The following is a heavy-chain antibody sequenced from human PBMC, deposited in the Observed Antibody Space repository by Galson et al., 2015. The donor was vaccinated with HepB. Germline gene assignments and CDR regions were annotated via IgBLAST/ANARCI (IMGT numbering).Heavy chain of an antibody. CDR3: ASLAYCGGDCYSADDY. D-gene: IGHD2-21*02. J-gene: IGHJ4*02. CDR1: GGTFSSYA. Sequence: SVKVSCKASGGTFSSYAISWVRQAPGQGLEWMGGIIPIFGTANYAQKFQGRVTITADESTSTAYMELSSLRSEDTAVYYCASLAYCGGDCYSADDYWGQGTLVTVSS. CDR2: IIPIFGTA. V-gene: IGHV1-69*13.